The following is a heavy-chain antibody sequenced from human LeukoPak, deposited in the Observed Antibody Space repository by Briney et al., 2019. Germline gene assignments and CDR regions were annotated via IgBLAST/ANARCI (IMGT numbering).Heavy chain of an antibody. D-gene: IGHD4-17*01. CDR3: ARDSTYGDYVLQYYFDF. CDR1: GGSINSSSYY. V-gene: IGHV4-39*07. CDR2: IYYSGST. Sequence: PSETLSLTCTVSGGSINSSSYYWGWIRQPPGKGLEWIGTIYYSGSTFYTPSLKSRVTISVDTSKNQFSLKLSSETAADTAVYYCARDSTYGDYVLQYYFDFWGQGSLVTVSS. J-gene: IGHJ4*02.